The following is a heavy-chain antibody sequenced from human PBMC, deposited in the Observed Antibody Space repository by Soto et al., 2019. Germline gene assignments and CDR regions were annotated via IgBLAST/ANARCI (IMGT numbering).Heavy chain of an antibody. CDR3: PRKLLWCGESNNWFDP. CDR2: INHSGST. D-gene: IGHD3-10*01. V-gene: IGHV4-34*01. CDR1: GGSFSGYY. Sequence: PSETLSLTCAVYGGSFSGYYWSWIRQPPGKGLEWIGEINHSGSTNYNPSLKSRVTISVDTSKNQFSLKLSSVTAADTAVSYCPRKLLWCGESNNWFDPWGQGTLVTVSS. J-gene: IGHJ5*02.